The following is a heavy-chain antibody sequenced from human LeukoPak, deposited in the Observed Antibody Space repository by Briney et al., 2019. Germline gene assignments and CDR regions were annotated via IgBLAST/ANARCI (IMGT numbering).Heavy chain of an antibody. CDR2: IIPIFGTA. J-gene: IGHJ3*02. V-gene: IGHV1-69*05. CDR3: ARAEYSGSYTGYAFDI. D-gene: IGHD1-26*01. CDR1: GGTFSSYA. Sequence: GASVKASCKASGGTFSSYAISWVRQAPGQGLEWMGGIIPIFGTANYAQKFQGRVTITTDESTSTAYMELSSLRSEDTAVYYCARAEYSGSYTGYAFDIWGQGTMVTVSS.